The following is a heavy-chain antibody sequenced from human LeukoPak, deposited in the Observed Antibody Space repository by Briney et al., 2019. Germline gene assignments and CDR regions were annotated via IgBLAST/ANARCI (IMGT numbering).Heavy chain of an antibody. J-gene: IGHJ4*02. CDR1: GFTFSDYY. CDR2: ISGSGGST. D-gene: IGHD6-13*01. CDR3: AKDPSGQLVYVEGDY. Sequence: GGSLRLSCAASGFTFSDYYMSWVRQAPGKGLEWVSAISGSGGSTYYADSVKGRFTISRDNSKNTLYLQMNSLRAEDTAVYYCAKDPSGQLVYVEGDYWGQGTLVAVSS. V-gene: IGHV3-23*01.